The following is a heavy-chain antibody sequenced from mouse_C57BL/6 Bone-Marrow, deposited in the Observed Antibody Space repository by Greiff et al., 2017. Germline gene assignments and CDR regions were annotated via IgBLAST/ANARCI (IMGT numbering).Heavy chain of an antibody. CDR1: GYTFTSYG. V-gene: IGHV1-81*01. Sequence: QVQLQQSGAELARPGASVKLSCKVSGYTFTSYGISWVKQRTGQGLEWIGEIYPRSGNTYYNEKFKGKATFTADKSSSTAYMELRSLTSEGSAVYFCARGYFDVWGTGTTVTVSS. J-gene: IGHJ1*03. CDR3: ARGYFDV. CDR2: IYPRSGNT.